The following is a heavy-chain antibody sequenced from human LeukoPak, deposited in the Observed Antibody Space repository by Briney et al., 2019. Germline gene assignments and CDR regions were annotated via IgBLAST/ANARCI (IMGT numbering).Heavy chain of an antibody. Sequence: GGSLRLSCAASGFTFSSYAMHWVRQAPGKGLEWVAVISYDGSNKYYADSVKGRFTISRDNSKNTLYLQMNSLRAEDTAVYYCAKDQRYYDYVWGSYRPDFFDYWGQGTLVTVSS. CDR2: ISYDGSNK. CDR1: GFTFSSYA. CDR3: AKDQRYYDYVWGSYRPDFFDY. J-gene: IGHJ4*02. V-gene: IGHV3-30-3*01. D-gene: IGHD3-16*02.